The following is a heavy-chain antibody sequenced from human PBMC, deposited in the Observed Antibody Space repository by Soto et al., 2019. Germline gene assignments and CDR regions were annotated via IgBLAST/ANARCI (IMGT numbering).Heavy chain of an antibody. J-gene: IGHJ4*01. Sequence: EVQLVESGGDLVQPGGSLRLSCAASGFTFTSYWMHWVRQSPGKGLVWVSRINPDGSRTSYADSVKGRFTISRYNAKNTLYLQMNSLGAEDTAVYYCARVAVTTYYFDYWGHGTLVTVSS. CDR2: INPDGSRT. V-gene: IGHV3-74*01. CDR3: ARVAVTTYYFDY. CDR1: GFTFTSYW. D-gene: IGHD4-17*01.